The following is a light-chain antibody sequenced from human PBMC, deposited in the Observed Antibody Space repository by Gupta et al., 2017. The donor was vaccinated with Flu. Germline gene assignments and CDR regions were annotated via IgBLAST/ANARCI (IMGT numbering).Light chain of an antibody. CDR3: QQDYNSPLT. V-gene: IGKV4-1*01. CDR1: QSVLYRSTNKNY. CDR2: WAS. Sequence: DIVMTQSPDSLTVSLGERATINCRSSQSVLYRSTNKNYLAWYQQKPGQPPKLLISWASTRESGVPDRYSGSGSGTHFTLTISILQAEDVAVYYCQQDYNSPLTFGGGTKVEIK. J-gene: IGKJ4*01.